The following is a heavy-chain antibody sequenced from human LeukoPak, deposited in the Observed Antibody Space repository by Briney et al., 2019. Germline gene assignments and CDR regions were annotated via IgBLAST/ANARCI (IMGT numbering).Heavy chain of an antibody. CDR3: TTFYDGDLDY. CDR2: IKSTTDGGTT. J-gene: IGHJ4*02. D-gene: IGHD4-17*01. Sequence: GGSLRLSCAASGFTFSNALMNWVRQAPGKGLEWVGHIKSTTDGGTTDYAAPVKGRFTISRHDSKDTLYLQMNSLKTEHTAVYYCTTFYDGDLDYWGQGTLVTVSS. CDR1: GFTFSNAL. V-gene: IGHV3-15*01.